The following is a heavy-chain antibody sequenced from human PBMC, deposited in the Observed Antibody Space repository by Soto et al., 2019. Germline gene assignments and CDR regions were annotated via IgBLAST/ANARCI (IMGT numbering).Heavy chain of an antibody. D-gene: IGHD3-16*01. V-gene: IGHV3-48*02. CDR3: AREGVILNWFDP. Sequence: EVQLVESGGGLVQPGGSLRLSCAASGFPFGGCSKNWVRRAPGKGLEWVSYISSSSSTIYYADSVKGRFTNSRDNAKNSLYLQMNSLRDEDTAVYYCAREGVILNWFDPWGQGTLVTVSS. CDR1: GFPFGGCS. CDR2: ISSSSSTI. J-gene: IGHJ5*02.